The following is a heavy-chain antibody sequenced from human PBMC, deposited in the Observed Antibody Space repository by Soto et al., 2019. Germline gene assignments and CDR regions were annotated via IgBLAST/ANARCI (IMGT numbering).Heavy chain of an antibody. J-gene: IGHJ4*02. Sequence: QVQLVQSGAEVRKPGSSVKVSCQSFGGSFSSYAFSWVRQAPGQGLEWMGGLIVILGTTNYAQKFKGRVTFTADENTSTAYMEVSSLESEDTAIYYCASGYYDSSGYSIDYWGQGTQVTVSS. CDR2: LIVILGTT. D-gene: IGHD3-22*01. CDR3: ASGYYDSSGYSIDY. CDR1: GGSFSSYA. V-gene: IGHV1-69*01.